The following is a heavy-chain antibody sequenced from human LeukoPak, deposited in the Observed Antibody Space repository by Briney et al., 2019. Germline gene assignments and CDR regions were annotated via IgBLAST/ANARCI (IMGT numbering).Heavy chain of an antibody. V-gene: IGHV1-2*02. J-gene: IGHJ5*02. D-gene: IGHD3-9*01. CDR2: INPSSGTT. CDR3: ATGWQFNWSDGFVVP. Sequence: ASLTVSCPASGYGFTDYCINWIRQAPGQGLEWMGWINPSSGTTIYAQTFQGRVTMTRDIFSTTAYMEINSLVSDDTAVYYCATGWQFNWSDGFVVPWGQGTLVTVSS. CDR1: GYGFTDYC.